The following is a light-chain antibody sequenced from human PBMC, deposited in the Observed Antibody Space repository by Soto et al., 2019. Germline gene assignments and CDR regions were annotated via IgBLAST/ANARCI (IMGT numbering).Light chain of an antibody. CDR1: QSVSSSY. CDR2: GAS. CDR3: QQYNNWPPTWT. Sequence: EIVLTQSTGTLSLAPGERAHLSFRAXQSVSSSYLAWYQQKPGQAPRLLIXGASTRATGIPARFSGSGSGTEFTLTISSLQSEDFAVYYCQQYNNWPPTWTFGQGTKVDIK. J-gene: IGKJ1*01. V-gene: IGKV3-15*01.